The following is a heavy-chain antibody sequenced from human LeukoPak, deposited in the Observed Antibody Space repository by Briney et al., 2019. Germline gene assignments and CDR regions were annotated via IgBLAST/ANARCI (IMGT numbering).Heavy chain of an antibody. J-gene: IGHJ4*02. CDR1: GGSISSYY. V-gene: IGHV4-59*01. D-gene: IGHD4-11*01. CDR2: IYYSGST. CDR3: ARVGTHDYSNYGLDY. Sequence: PSETLSLTCTVSGGSISSYYWSWIRQPPGKGLEWIGYIYYSGSTNHNPSLKSRVTISVDTSKNQFSLKLSSVTAADTAVYYCARVGTHDYSNYGLDYWGQGTLVTVSS.